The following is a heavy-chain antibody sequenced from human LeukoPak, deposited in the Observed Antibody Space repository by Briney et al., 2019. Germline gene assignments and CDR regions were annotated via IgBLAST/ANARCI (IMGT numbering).Heavy chain of an antibody. V-gene: IGHV1-2*02. CDR1: GYTFTGYY. Sequence: ASVKVSCKASGYTFTGYYMHWVRQAPGQGLEWMGWINPNSGGTNYAQKFQGRVTMTRDTSISTAYMELRSLRSDDTAVYYCARLLDCSSTSCSTNWFDPWGQGTLVAVSS. CDR3: ARLLDCSSTSCSTNWFDP. J-gene: IGHJ5*02. D-gene: IGHD2-2*02. CDR2: INPNSGGT.